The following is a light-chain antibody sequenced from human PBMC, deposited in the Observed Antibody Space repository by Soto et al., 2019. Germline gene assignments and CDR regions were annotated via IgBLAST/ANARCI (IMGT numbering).Light chain of an antibody. J-gene: IGKJ1*01. CDR3: QQYYDCPRT. CDR1: QGISSY. CDR2: AAS. Sequence: VIWMTQSPFLLSASTGDRVTISCRVSQGISSYLAWYQQKPGKAPELLICAASILQSGVPSRFSGSGSGTDFTLTISYLQPEDFTTYYCQQYYDCPRTFGQGTMVDIK. V-gene: IGKV1D-8*01.